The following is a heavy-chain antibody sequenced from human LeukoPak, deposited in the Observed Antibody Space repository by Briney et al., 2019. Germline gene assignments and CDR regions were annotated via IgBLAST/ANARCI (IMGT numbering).Heavy chain of an antibody. CDR1: GFSFSNNG. Sequence: GGSLRLSCAASGFSFSNNGMHWVRQAPGKGLEWVAFIQSDGTNEYYADSVKGRFTISRDNSKNTLYLQMNSLRAEDTAVYYCAKDKTIFGVAKNPNFDYWGQGTLVTVSS. CDR3: AKDKTIFGVAKNPNFDY. D-gene: IGHD3-3*01. J-gene: IGHJ4*02. V-gene: IGHV3-30*02. CDR2: IQSDGTNE.